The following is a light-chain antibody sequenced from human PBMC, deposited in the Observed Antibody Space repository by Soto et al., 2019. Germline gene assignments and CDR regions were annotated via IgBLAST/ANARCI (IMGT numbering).Light chain of an antibody. J-gene: IGKJ4*01. V-gene: IGKV3-15*01. Sequence: EIVMTQSPATLSASPGEGATLSCKASQNVYNNLAWYQQRPGQPPRLLIYDASTRATGISARFSGSGYGTEFTLTISRLQSEDFAVYFCQQCSNWPLTFGGGTKVEIK. CDR2: DAS. CDR1: QNVYNN. CDR3: QQCSNWPLT.